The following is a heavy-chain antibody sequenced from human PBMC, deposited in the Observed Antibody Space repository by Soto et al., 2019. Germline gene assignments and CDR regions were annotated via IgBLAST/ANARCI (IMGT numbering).Heavy chain of an antibody. CDR2: IYYSGST. J-gene: IGHJ4*02. D-gene: IGHD3-22*01. CDR1: GGSISSGDYY. V-gene: IGHV4-30-4*01. Sequence: QVQLQESGPGLVKPSQTLSLTCTVSGGSISSGDYYWSWIRQPPGKGLEWIGYIYYSGSTYYNPSLKSRVTISVDTSKNQFSLKLSSVPAADTAVYYCARAGDYYDSSGYSTYFDYWGQGTLVTVSS. CDR3: ARAGDYYDSSGYSTYFDY.